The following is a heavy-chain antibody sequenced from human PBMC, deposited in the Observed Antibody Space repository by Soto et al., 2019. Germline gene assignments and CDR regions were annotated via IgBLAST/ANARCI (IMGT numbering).Heavy chain of an antibody. CDR1: GGSIISHY. V-gene: IGHV4-59*11. Sequence: SETLSLTCTVSGGSIISHYWSWIRQPPGKGLEWIGYIYYTGSTSYNPSLEIRVTISVDTSKNQFSLKLNSVTAADTAAYYCARGVNYYDSSGSSWFDPWGQGALVTVSS. D-gene: IGHD3-22*01. CDR3: ARGVNYYDSSGSSWFDP. J-gene: IGHJ5*02. CDR2: IYYTGST.